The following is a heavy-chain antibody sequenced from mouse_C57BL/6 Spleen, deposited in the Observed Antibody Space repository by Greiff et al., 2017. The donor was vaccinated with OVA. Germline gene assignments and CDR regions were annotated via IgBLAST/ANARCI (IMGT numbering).Heavy chain of an antibody. V-gene: IGHV1-15*01. CDR1: GYTFTDYE. Sequence: QVQLQQSGAELVRPGASVTLSCKASGYTFTDYEMHWVKQTPVHGLEWIGAIDPETGGTAYNQKFKGKAILTADKSSSTAYMELRSLTSEDSAVYYCTRRNDYGGYFDYWGQGTTLTVSS. CDR3: TRRNDYGGYFDY. D-gene: IGHD2-4*01. J-gene: IGHJ2*01. CDR2: IDPETGGT.